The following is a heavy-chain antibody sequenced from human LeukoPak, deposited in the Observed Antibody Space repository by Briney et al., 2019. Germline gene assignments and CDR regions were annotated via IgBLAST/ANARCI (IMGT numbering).Heavy chain of an antibody. D-gene: IGHD2-2*01. J-gene: IGHJ4*02. Sequence: GRSLRLSCAASGFTFDDYAMHWFRQAPGKGLEWVSGISWNSGSIDYADSVKGRFTISRDNAKNSLYLQMNSLRAEDTALYYCAKDYCSSSSCYYNYWGQGTLVTVSS. CDR2: ISWNSGSI. CDR1: GFTFDDYA. V-gene: IGHV3-9*01. CDR3: AKDYCSSSSCYYNY.